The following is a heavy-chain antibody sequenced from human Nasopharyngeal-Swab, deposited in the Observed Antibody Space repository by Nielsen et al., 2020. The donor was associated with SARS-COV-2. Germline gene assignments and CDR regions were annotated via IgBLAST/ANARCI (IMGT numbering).Heavy chain of an antibody. V-gene: IGHV4-39*07. CDR1: GDAISSGSYY. D-gene: IGHD3-3*01. CDR2: IYYSGTT. CDR3: ARDWEYNDFCSNSWRWIDP. J-gene: IGHJ5*02. Sequence: SETLSPTCSVSGDAISSGSYYWGWVRQSSGKGLEWIGTIYYSGTTHYNPSLKSRVTISTDTSNIQFSLRLTSVTAAATAVYYCARDWEYNDFCSNSWRWIDPWGQGILVTVSS.